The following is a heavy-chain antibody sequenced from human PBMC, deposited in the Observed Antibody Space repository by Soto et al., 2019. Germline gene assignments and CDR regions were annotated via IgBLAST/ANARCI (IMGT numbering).Heavy chain of an antibody. V-gene: IGHV3-33*01. D-gene: IGHD5-18*01. CDR1: GCTFSSYG. CDR3: ARDIVDTAMVSPPGGVDY. J-gene: IGHJ4*02. Sequence: PGGSLRLSCAASGCTFSSYGMHWVRQAPGKGLEWVAVIWYDGSNKYYADSVKGRFTISRDNSKNTLYLQMNSLRAEDTAVYYCARDIVDTAMVSPPGGVDYWGQGTLVTVSS. CDR2: IWYDGSNK.